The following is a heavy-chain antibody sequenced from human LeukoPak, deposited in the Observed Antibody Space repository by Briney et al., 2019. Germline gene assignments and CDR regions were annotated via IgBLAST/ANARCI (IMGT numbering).Heavy chain of an antibody. V-gene: IGHV4-59*01. D-gene: IGHD3-22*01. Sequence: SETLSLTCTVSGGSISSYYWSWIRQAPGKGLEWIAYIYYSGSTNYNPSLKSRVTISVGTSKNQFSLKLSSVTAADTAVYYCARAAKDSSGYHDAFDIWGQGTMVTVSS. CDR1: GGSISSYY. J-gene: IGHJ3*02. CDR3: ARAAKDSSGYHDAFDI. CDR2: IYYSGST.